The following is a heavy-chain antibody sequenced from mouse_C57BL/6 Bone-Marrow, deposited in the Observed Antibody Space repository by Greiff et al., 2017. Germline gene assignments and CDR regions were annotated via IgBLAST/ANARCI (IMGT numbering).Heavy chain of an antibody. Sequence: DVMLVESGGGLVQPGGSLKLSFAASGFTFSDYGMAWVRQAPSTGPELVAFISNLAYGIYYANTVTGRFTISRENAKNTLYLEMSSLRSEDTAMYYCARKPPYYFFMDYWGQGTSVTVSS. CDR3: ARKPPYYFFMDY. V-gene: IGHV5-15*01. CDR1: GFTFSDYG. CDR2: ISNLAYGI. J-gene: IGHJ4*01. D-gene: IGHD2-10*01.